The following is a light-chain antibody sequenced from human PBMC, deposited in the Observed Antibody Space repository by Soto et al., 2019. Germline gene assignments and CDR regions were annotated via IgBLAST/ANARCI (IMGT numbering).Light chain of an antibody. V-gene: IGLV2-14*01. CDR2: DVY. Sequence: QSVLTQPASVSGSPGQSITISCTGTSGDIGAHNYVSWYQHRPGKAPKLMIYDVYSRPSDISDRFSGSKSSNTASLTISGLQAEDEADYYCSSYTSSSTLVFGTGTKVTVL. CDR1: SGDIGAHNY. J-gene: IGLJ1*01. CDR3: SSYTSSSTLV.